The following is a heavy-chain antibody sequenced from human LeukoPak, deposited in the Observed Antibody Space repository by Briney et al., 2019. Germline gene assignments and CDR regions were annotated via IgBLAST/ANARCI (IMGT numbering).Heavy chain of an antibody. V-gene: IGHV3-23*01. J-gene: IGHJ6*02. CDR1: GFTFSNYA. Sequence: GGSLRLSCAVSGFTFSNYAMNWVRQAPGKGLEWVSAISGSGTSTYYADSVKGRFTMSRDNSKNTLYLQMNSLRAGDTAVYYCVKDGYNFDYYYGMDVWGQGTTVTVSS. CDR3: VKDGYNFDYYYGMDV. D-gene: IGHD5-24*01. CDR2: ISGSGTST.